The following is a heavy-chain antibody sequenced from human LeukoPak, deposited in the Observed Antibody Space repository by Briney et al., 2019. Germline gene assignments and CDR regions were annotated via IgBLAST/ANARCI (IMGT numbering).Heavy chain of an antibody. J-gene: IGHJ4*02. CDR2: IWHDESKK. CDR3: ARDGTLGASGSYYNLPY. D-gene: IGHD3-10*01. V-gene: IGHV3-33*01. Sequence: PGGSLRLSCAASGLTFSSYGMHWVRQAPGKGLEWVAVIWHDESKKYYADSVEGRFTISRDTSKNTLYLQMNSLRVEDTAVYYCARDGTLGASGSYYNLPYWGQGTLVTVSS. CDR1: GLTFSSYG.